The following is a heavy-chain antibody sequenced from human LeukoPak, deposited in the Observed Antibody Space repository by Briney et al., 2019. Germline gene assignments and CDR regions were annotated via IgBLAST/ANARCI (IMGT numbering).Heavy chain of an antibody. J-gene: IGHJ4*02. Sequence: SETLSLTCTVSGGSISSSSYYWGWIRQPPGRGLEWIGSIYYSGSTYYNPSLKSRVTISVDTSKNQFSLKLSSVTAADTAVYYCARLGRSCSGGSCYPRDGYNYRRSYPDYWGQGTLVTVSS. CDR1: GGSISSSSYY. CDR3: ARLGRSCSGGSCYPRDGYNYRRSYPDY. D-gene: IGHD2-15*01. CDR2: IYYSGST. V-gene: IGHV4-39*01.